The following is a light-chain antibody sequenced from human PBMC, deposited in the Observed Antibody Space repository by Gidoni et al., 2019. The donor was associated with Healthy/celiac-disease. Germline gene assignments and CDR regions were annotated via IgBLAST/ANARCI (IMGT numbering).Light chain of an antibody. V-gene: IGKV3-20*01. CDR1: QSVSSSY. J-gene: IGKJ5*01. Sequence: EIVLTQSPGTLSLSPGERATLSCRASQSVSSSYLAWYQQKPGQAPRLLIYGASRRATGIPDRFSGSGSGTDFTLTISRLEPEDFAVYYCQQYGSSLLTFGQGTRLEIK. CDR3: QQYGSSLLT. CDR2: GAS.